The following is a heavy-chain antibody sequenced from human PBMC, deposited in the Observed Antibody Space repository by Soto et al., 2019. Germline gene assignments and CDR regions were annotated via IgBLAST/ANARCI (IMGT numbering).Heavy chain of an antibody. J-gene: IGHJ4*02. D-gene: IGHD6-13*01. CDR1: GFTFSSYA. CDR3: ARAPYTSSWYGDYFDY. Sequence: EVQLLESGGGLIQPGGSLRLSCVASGFTFSSYAMSWVRQARGKGLEWVSSISWNSGSIAYVDSVKGRFTVSRDNAKNSLYLQMNSLREEDTALYYCARAPYTSSWYGDYFDYWGQGTLVIVSA. V-gene: IGHV3-9*01. CDR2: ISWNSGSI.